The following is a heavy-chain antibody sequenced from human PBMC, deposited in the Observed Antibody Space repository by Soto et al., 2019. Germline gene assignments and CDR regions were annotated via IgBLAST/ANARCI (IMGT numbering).Heavy chain of an antibody. D-gene: IGHD5-12*01. Sequence: GGSLRLSCAASGFTFSSYSMNWVRQAPGKGPEWVSSISSSSSYIYYADSVKGRFTISRDNAKNSLYLQMNSLRAEDTAVYYCARARDGYNYYYYGMAVCGQGTTVTGLL. CDR1: GFTFSSYS. CDR3: ARARDGYNYYYYGMAV. V-gene: IGHV3-21*01. J-gene: IGHJ6*02. CDR2: ISSSSSYI.